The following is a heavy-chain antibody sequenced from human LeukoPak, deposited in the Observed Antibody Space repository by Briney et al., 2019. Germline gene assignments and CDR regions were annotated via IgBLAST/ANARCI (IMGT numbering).Heavy chain of an antibody. CDR2: ISYDGSNK. J-gene: IGHJ4*02. D-gene: IGHD3-10*01. CDR3: AKDEDPHIWFGEPYFDY. CDR1: GFTFSSYG. V-gene: IGHV3-30*18. Sequence: GGSLRLSCAASGFTFSSYGMHWVRQAPGKGLEWVAVISYDGSNKYYADSVKGRFTISRDNSKNTLYLQMNSLRAEDTAVYYCAKDEDPHIWFGEPYFDYWGQGTLVTVSS.